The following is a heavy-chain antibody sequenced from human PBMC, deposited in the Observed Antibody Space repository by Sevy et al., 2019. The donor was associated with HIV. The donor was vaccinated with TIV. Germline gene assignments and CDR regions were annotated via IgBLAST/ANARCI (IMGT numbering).Heavy chain of an antibody. J-gene: IGHJ4*02. CDR1: GFTFSTYG. D-gene: IGHD6-19*01. V-gene: IGHV3-30*18. Sequence: GGSLRLSCAASGFTFSTYGMHWVRQAPGKGLEWVAVISSDGSHKWYGDFLKGTFTISRDNSKNTLDLQMRSLGAEDRAVYYCAKDSGYSSDWYPGYLGQGNLVTVSS. CDR2: ISSDGSHK. CDR3: AKDSGYSSDWYPGY.